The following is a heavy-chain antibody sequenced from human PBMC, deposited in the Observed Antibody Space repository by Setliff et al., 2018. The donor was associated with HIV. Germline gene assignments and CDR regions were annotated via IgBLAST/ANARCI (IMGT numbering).Heavy chain of an antibody. Sequence: PSETLSLTCTVSGGSISSYYWSWIRQPPGKGLEWIGYIYYSGSTNYNPSLKSRVTISVDTSKNQFSLKLSSVTAADTAVYYCASKGRYSGYDYDYWGQGTLVTVSS. CDR2: IYYSGST. D-gene: IGHD5-12*01. CDR1: GGSISSYY. V-gene: IGHV4-59*08. CDR3: ASKGRYSGYDYDY. J-gene: IGHJ4*02.